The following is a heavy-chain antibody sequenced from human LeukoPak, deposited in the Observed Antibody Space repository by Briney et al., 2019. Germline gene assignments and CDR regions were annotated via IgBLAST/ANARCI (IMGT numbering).Heavy chain of an antibody. CDR3: ARRTSPHIPAAGY. V-gene: IGHV1-46*01. Sequence: ASVKVSCKASGYTFTSYYMYWVRQAPGQGLEWMGIINPSGGSTSYAQKFQGRVTMTRDMSTSTVYMELSSLRSEDTAMYYCARRTSPHIPAAGYWGQGTLVTVSS. CDR1: GYTFTSYY. D-gene: IGHD6-13*01. CDR2: INPSGGST. J-gene: IGHJ4*02.